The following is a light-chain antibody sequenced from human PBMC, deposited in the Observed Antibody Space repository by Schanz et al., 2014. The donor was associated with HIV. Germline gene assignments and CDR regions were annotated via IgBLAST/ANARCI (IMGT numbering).Light chain of an antibody. V-gene: IGLV2-14*02. CDR3: SSLSTSGAPV. Sequence: QSVLIQPASVSGSLGQTITISCTGASSDIGSYDLVSWYQQYPGKAPKLMIYEVTTRPSGISNRFSGSKSGNTASLTISGLQAEDEADYYCSSLSTSGAPVFGTGTKLTVL. CDR1: SSDIGSYDL. CDR2: EVT. J-gene: IGLJ1*01.